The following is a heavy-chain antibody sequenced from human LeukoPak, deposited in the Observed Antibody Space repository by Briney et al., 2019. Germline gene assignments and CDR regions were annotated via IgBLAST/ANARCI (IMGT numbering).Heavy chain of an antibody. Sequence: ASVKVSCKAAGCAFTSYGISLVRQAPGQGIEWMGWISAYNGNTNYAQKLQGRVTMTTDTSTSTAYMELRSLRSEDTAVYYCARNIAGSLDYYFDYWGPRTLVTVSS. CDR2: ISAYNGNT. V-gene: IGHV1-18*01. J-gene: IGHJ4*02. D-gene: IGHD6-13*01. CDR3: ARNIAGSLDYYFDY. CDR1: GCAFTSYG.